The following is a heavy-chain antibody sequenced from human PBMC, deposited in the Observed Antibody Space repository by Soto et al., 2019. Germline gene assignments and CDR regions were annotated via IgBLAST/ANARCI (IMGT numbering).Heavy chain of an antibody. Sequence: ASVKVSRTASGYTFTGDYMHWVRQAPGQGLEWMGWINPNSGGTNYAQKFQGWVTMTRDTSISTAYMELSRLRSDDTAVYYCAREPIYYYYDHEYYYYGMDVWGQGTTVTVSS. CDR1: GYTFTGDY. J-gene: IGHJ6*02. D-gene: IGHD3-22*01. CDR2: INPNSGGT. V-gene: IGHV1-2*04. CDR3: AREPIYYYYDHEYYYYGMDV.